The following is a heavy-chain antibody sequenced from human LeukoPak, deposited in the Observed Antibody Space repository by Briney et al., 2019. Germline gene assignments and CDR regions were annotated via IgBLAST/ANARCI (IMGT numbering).Heavy chain of an antibody. V-gene: IGHV4-61*01. CDR1: GGSISSSSYY. CDR2: IYYSGST. Sequence: PSETLSLTCTVSGGSISSSSYYWSWIRQPPGKGLEWIGYIYYSGSTNCNPSLKSRVTISLDTSKNQFSLKLSSVTAADTAVYYCARGIGYYGSGSPDNYFDYWGQGTLVTVSS. CDR3: ARGIGYYGSGSPDNYFDY. D-gene: IGHD3-10*01. J-gene: IGHJ4*02.